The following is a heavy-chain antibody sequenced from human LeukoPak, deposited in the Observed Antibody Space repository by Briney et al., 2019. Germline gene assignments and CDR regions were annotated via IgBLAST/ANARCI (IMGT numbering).Heavy chain of an antibody. Sequence: PGGSLRLSCAVSGLTFSSHWMTWVRQAPGKGLEWVANTNQDGSQKYYVDSVKGRFTISRDNAKNSLYLQMNSLRAEDTAVYYCAKDVLLVRGQGTLVTVSS. V-gene: IGHV3-7*04. J-gene: IGHJ4*02. CDR2: TNQDGSQK. D-gene: IGHD2-15*01. CDR1: GLTFSSHW. CDR3: AKDVLLV.